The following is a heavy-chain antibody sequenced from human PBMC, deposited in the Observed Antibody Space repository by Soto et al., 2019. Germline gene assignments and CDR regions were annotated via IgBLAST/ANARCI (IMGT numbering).Heavy chain of an antibody. V-gene: IGHV1-18*01. CDR3: ARGRYGDY. CDR1: GYTFTSYG. D-gene: IGHD1-1*01. Sequence: QVHLVQSGAEVKKPGASVKVSCKGSGYTFTSYGITWVRQAPGQGLEWMGWISAHNGNTDYAQKLQGRVTVTRDTYTSTAYMELRRLRSDDTAVYYCARGRYGDYWGQGARVTVSS. J-gene: IGHJ4*02. CDR2: ISAHNGNT.